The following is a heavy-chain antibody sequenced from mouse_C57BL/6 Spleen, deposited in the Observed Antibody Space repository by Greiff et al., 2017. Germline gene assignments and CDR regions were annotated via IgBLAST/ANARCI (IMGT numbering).Heavy chain of an antibody. J-gene: IGHJ2*01. Sequence: QVHVKQPGAELVKPGASVKLSCKASGYTFTSYWMHWVKQRPGRGLEWIGRIDPNSGGTKYNEKFKSKATLTVDKPSSTAYMQLSSLTSEDSAVYYGARSLAYYSNYFDYWGQGTTLTVSS. V-gene: IGHV1-72*01. CDR2: IDPNSGGT. CDR3: ARSLAYYSNYFDY. CDR1: GYTFTSYW. D-gene: IGHD2-5*01.